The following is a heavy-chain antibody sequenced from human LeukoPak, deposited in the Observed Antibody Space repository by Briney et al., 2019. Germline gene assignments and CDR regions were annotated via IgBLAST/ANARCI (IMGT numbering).Heavy chain of an antibody. CDR2: IYHSGST. Sequence: PSETLSLTCTVSGYSISNSYYWGWIRQPPGKGLEWIGSIYHSGSTYYNPSLKSRVTISVDTSKNQFSLKLRSVTAADTAVYYCARHKDYYYSYMDVWGKGTTVTISS. V-gene: IGHV4-38-2*02. J-gene: IGHJ6*03. CDR3: ARHKDYYYSYMDV. CDR1: GYSISNSYY.